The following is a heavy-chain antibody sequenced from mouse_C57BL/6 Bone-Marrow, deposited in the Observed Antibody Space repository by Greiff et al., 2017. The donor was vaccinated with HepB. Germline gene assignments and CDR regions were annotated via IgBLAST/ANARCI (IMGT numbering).Heavy chain of an antibody. V-gene: IGHV1-9*01. CDR3: AREWAITTVVATDWYFDV. Sequence: VQLQQSGAELMKPGASVKLSCKATGYTFTGYWIEWVKQRPGHGLEWIGEILPGSGSTNYNEKFKGKATFTADTSSNTAYMPLSSLTTEDSAIYYCAREWAITTVVATDWYFDVWGTGTTVTVSS. D-gene: IGHD1-1*01. J-gene: IGHJ1*03. CDR1: GYTFTGYW. CDR2: ILPGSGST.